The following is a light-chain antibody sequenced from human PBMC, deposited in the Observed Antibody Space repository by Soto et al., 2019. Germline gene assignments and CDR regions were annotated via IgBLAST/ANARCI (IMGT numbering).Light chain of an antibody. V-gene: IGKV1-5*03. Sequence: IQMTQSPSTLYASVGDRVTITCRASESIDSWLAWHQQKPGRAPKLLISKASSLESGVPSRFSGSGFGTEFTLTISSLQPDDFATYYCQQYNSYRAFGQGTKVDIK. J-gene: IGKJ1*01. CDR1: ESIDSW. CDR3: QQYNSYRA. CDR2: KAS.